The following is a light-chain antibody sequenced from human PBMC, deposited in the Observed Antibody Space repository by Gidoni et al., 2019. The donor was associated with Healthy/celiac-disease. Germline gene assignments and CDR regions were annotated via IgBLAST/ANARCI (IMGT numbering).Light chain of an antibody. CDR3: QRYYSTPLT. J-gene: IGKJ4*01. Sequence: DIVMTQSPDSLAVSLGVRATINCKPSPSDLNSSNNENYLAWYQQKPGPPPKRLIYWSSTRESGVPDRFSGSGSGTDSTLTISSLQAEYVAGYCCQRYYSTPLTFGGGTKVEIK. CDR1: PSDLNSSNNENY. V-gene: IGKV4-1*01. CDR2: WSS.